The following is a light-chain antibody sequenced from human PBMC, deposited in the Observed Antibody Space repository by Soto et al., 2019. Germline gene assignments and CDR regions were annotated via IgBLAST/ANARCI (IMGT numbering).Light chain of an antibody. V-gene: IGKV3-15*01. CDR2: GAS. J-gene: IGKJ5*01. Sequence: EIVLTQSPATLSVSPGECVTLSCRASQTVPSRIAWYQQKPGQAPSLLIYGASTRATGVPERFSGSGSGTEFTLTISSLKSEDYAVYHFQQYKSGPWITFGQGSRLEIK. CDR3: QQYKSGPWIT. CDR1: QTVPSR.